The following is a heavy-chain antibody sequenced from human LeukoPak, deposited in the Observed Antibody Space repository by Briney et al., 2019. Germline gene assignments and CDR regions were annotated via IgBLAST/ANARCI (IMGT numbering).Heavy chain of an antibody. CDR3: ATLPYYYDSSGHLPVDY. J-gene: IGHJ4*02. D-gene: IGHD3-22*01. Sequence: SGGSLRLSCAASGLTFSTYWMSWVRQAPGKGLEWVANIKQEGSEKYYVASVKGRFTISRDSAKDSLYLQMNSLRAEDTAVYYCATLPYYYDSSGHLPVDYWGQGTLVTVSS. CDR1: GLTFSTYW. CDR2: IKQEGSEK. V-gene: IGHV3-7*01.